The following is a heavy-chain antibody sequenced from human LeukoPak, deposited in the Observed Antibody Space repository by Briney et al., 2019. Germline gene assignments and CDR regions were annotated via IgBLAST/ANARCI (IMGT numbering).Heavy chain of an antibody. CDR2: INQSGST. Sequence: SETLSLTCAVYGGSFSGYYWSWIRQPPGKGLEWIGEINQSGSTNYNPSLKSRVTISVDTSKNQFSLNLSSVTAADTAMYYCARRLLGYSSGGSCYSGYFQHWGQGTLVTVSS. J-gene: IGHJ1*01. CDR1: GGSFSGYY. CDR3: ARRLLGYSSGGSCYSGYFQH. V-gene: IGHV4-34*01. D-gene: IGHD2-15*01.